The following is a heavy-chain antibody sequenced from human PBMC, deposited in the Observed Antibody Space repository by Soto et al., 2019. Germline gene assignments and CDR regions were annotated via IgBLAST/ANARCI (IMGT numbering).Heavy chain of an antibody. J-gene: IGHJ5*02. V-gene: IGHV1-69*01. CDR3: ARDFDSSSWYSGWFDP. D-gene: IGHD6-13*01. CDR2: IIPIFGTA. Sequence: QVQLVQSGAEVKKPGSSVKVSCKASGGTFSSYAISWVRQAPGQGLEWMGGIIPIFGTANYAQKFQGRVTITADESTSTAYMELSSLRSDDTAVYYCARDFDSSSWYSGWFDPWGQGTLVTVSS. CDR1: GGTFSSYA.